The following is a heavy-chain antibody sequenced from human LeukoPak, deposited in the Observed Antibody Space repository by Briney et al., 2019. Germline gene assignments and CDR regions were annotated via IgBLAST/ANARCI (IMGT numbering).Heavy chain of an antibody. V-gene: IGHV4-39*07. CDR2: IYYSGST. D-gene: IGHD3-10*01. J-gene: IGHJ5*02. Sequence: PSETLSLTCTVSGGSISSSSYYWGWIRQPPGKGLEWIGSIYYSGSTYYNPSLKSRVTISVDTSKNQFSLKLSSVTAADTAVYYCARLPKAVYYYGSRYNWFDPWGQGTLVTVSS. CDR1: GGSISSSSYY. CDR3: ARLPKAVYYYGSRYNWFDP.